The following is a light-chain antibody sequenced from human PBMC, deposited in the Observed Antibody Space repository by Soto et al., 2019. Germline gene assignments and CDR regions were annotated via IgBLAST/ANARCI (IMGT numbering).Light chain of an antibody. CDR1: SSNIGNNY. Sequence: QSALTQPPSVSAAPGQKVTISCSGSSSNIGNNYVSWYQQLPGTAPKLLIYDNNKRPSGIPDRFSGSKSGTSATLGITGLQTGDEADYYCGTWDSSLDAYVFGAGTKATV. J-gene: IGLJ1*01. V-gene: IGLV1-51*01. CDR2: DNN. CDR3: GTWDSSLDAYV.